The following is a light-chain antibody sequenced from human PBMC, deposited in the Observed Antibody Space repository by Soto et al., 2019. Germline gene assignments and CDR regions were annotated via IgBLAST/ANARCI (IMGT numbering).Light chain of an antibody. CDR1: SSDVGSYNL. CDR3: CSYAGYSTSAV. V-gene: IGLV2-23*01. CDR2: EGG. J-gene: IGLJ2*01. Sequence: QSALTQPASMSGSPGQSTTISCTGTSSDVGSYNLVSWYQQHPGKAPKVIIYEGGKRPLGVSNRFSGSKSGITASLTISGLQAEDEADYYCCSYAGYSTSAVFGGGTQLTVL.